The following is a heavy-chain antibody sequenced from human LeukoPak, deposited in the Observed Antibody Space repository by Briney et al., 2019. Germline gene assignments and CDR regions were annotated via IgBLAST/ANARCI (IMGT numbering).Heavy chain of an antibody. CDR1: GFTFSSYS. CDR3: ARGGGYCSSTSCLYFDY. V-gene: IGHV3-21*01. D-gene: IGHD2-2*01. CDR2: ISSSSSYI. Sequence: GGSLRLSCAASGFTFSSYSMNWVRQAPGKGLEWVPSISSSSSYIYYADSVKGRFTISRDNAKNSLYLQMNSLRAEDTAVYYCARGGGYCSSTSCLYFDYWGQGTLVTVSS. J-gene: IGHJ4*02.